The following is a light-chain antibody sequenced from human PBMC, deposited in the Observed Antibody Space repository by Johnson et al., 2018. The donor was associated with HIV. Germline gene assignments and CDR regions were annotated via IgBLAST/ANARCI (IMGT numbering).Light chain of an antibody. CDR1: SSNIGNNY. J-gene: IGLJ1*01. CDR2: ENN. V-gene: IGLV1-51*02. Sequence: QSVLTQPPSVSAAPGQKVTISCSGSSSNIGNNYVSWYQQPPGTAPKLLIYENNKRPSGIPDRFVGSKSATSATLGITGVQTGDEADYYCGTWDSSLGGVFGTGTKVTDL. CDR3: GTWDSSLGGV.